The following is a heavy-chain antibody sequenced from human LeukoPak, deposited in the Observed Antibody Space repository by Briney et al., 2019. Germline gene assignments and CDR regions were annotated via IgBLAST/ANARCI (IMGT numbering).Heavy chain of an antibody. J-gene: IGHJ5*02. CDR3: ARSIAVARVSFWFDP. D-gene: IGHD6-19*01. CDR1: RYTFTSYY. CDR2: INPSGGST. V-gene: IGHV1-46*01. Sequence: ASVKVSCKASRYTFTSYYMHWVRQAPGQGLEWMGIINPSGGSTSYAQKFQGRVTMTRDMSTSTVYMELSSLRSEDTAVYYCARSIAVARVSFWFDPWGQGTLVTVSS.